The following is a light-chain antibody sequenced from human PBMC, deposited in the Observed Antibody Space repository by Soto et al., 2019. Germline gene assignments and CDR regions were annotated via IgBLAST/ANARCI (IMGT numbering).Light chain of an antibody. V-gene: IGKV1-39*01. CDR2: AAS. Sequence: DIQMTQSPSSLSASVGDRVTITCRASQNIRNYLNWYQQKPGDAPKLLIYAASTLQGAVPSRFSGSGSGPDFTLTISSLQPEDFATYHCQQGHSTPYTFGQGTRLEI. CDR3: QQGHSTPYT. CDR1: QNIRNY. J-gene: IGKJ2*01.